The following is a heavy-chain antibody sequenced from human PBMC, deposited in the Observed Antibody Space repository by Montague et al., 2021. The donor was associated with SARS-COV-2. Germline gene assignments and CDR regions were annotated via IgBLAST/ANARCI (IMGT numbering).Heavy chain of an antibody. CDR1: GDSVCGKSPA. V-gene: IGHV6-1*01. Sequence: CAISGDSVCGKSPAWNWVRQTPSLGLEWLVRTYYRSKWYNDYALXVKSRITINPDTSKNQFSLQLNSVTPEDTAVYYCARSVGASSSSWPLPPHFDYWGQGTLVTVSS. D-gene: IGHD6-13*01. CDR3: ARSVGASSSSWPLPPHFDY. CDR2: TYYRSKWYN. J-gene: IGHJ4*02.